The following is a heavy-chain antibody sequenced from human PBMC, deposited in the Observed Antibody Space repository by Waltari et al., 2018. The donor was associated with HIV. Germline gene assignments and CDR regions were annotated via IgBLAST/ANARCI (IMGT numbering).Heavy chain of an antibody. CDR3: ARRGVLTYYYTMDV. J-gene: IGHJ6*02. CDR2: RWYDGSNK. CDR1: GFTFSSYG. Sequence: QVQLVESGGGVVQPGRSLRLSCAASGFTFSSYGMHWVRQAPGKGMELVAVRWYDGSNKYYADSVKGRFSISRDNSKNTLYLQMNSLRAEDTAVYFCARRGVLTYYYTMDVWGQGTTVTVSS. V-gene: IGHV3-33*01. D-gene: IGHD3-10*01.